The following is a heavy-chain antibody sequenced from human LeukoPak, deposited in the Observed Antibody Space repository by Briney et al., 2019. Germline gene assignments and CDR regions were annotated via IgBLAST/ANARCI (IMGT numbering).Heavy chain of an antibody. Sequence: SETLSLTCTVSGGSISSSSYYWGWIRQPPGKGLEWIGSIYYSGSTYYNPSLKSRVTISVDTSKNQFSLKLSSVTAADTAMYYCARHDSSGQFDYWGQGTLVTVSS. CDR1: GGSISSSSYY. J-gene: IGHJ4*02. D-gene: IGHD3-22*01. CDR3: ARHDSSGQFDY. CDR2: IYYSGST. V-gene: IGHV4-39*07.